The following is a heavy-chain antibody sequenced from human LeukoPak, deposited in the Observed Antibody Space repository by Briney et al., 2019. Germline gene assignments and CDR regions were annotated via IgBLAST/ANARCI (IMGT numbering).Heavy chain of an antibody. CDR2: ISGSGGST. J-gene: IGHJ6*03. D-gene: IGHD3-3*01. V-gene: IGHV3-23*01. CDR1: GFTFSSYA. CDR3: AKARYDLWSGYYGYMDV. Sequence: GGSLRLSCAASGFTFSSYAMSWVRQAPGKGLEWVSAISGSGGSTYYADSVKGRFTISRDNSKNTLYLQMNSLRAEDTAVYYCAKARYDLWSGYYGYMDVWGKGTTVTVSS.